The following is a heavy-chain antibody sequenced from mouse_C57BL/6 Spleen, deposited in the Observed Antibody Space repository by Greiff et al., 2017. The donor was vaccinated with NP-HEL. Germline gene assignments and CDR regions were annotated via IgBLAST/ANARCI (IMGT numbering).Heavy chain of an antibody. CDR2: IYPSDSET. D-gene: IGHD1-1*01. CDR3: ARGRYYGRRGYYAMDY. J-gene: IGHJ4*01. CDR1: GYTFTSYW. V-gene: IGHV1-61*01. Sequence: VQLQQPGAELVRPGSSVKLSCKASGYTFTSYWMDWVKQRPGPGLEWIGNIYPSDSETHYNQKFKDKATLTVAKSSSTAYMSLSSLTPEDSAVYYCARGRYYGRRGYYAMDYWGQGTSVTVSS.